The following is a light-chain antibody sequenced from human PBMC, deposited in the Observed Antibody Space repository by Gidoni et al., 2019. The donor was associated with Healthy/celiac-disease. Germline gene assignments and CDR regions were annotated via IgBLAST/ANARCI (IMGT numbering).Light chain of an antibody. J-gene: IGLJ1*01. CDR2: EVS. Sequence: QSALTQPASVSGSPGQSITISCTGTSSDVGSYNLVSWYQQHPVKAPKRMIYEVSKRPSGVSNRFSGSKSGNTASLTISGLQAEDEADYYCCSYAGSSTLRVFGTGTKVTVL. CDR3: CSYAGSSTLRV. CDR1: SSDVGSYNL. V-gene: IGLV2-23*02.